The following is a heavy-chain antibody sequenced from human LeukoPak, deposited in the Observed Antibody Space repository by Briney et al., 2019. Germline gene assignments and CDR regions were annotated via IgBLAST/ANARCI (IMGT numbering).Heavy chain of an antibody. D-gene: IGHD6-6*01. CDR2: IHYSGST. V-gene: IGHV4-59*08. Sequence: PSETLSLTCTVSGGSISGFYWSWIRQPPGKGLEWIGYIHYSGSTNYNPSLKSRVIISLDTSKNQFSLKLSSVTAADTAVYYCATLEYSSSSVGYWGQGTLVTVSS. J-gene: IGHJ4*02. CDR1: GGSISGFY. CDR3: ATLEYSSSSVGY.